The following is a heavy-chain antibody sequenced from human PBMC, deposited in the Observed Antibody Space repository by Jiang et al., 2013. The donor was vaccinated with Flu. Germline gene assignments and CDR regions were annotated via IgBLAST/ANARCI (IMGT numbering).Heavy chain of an antibody. J-gene: IGHJ6*02. CDR1: GFTFSDHY. CDR2: TRNKPKGYTT. V-gene: IGHV3-72*01. CDR3: ARGASVTTNYYYGLDV. Sequence: GLVQPGGSLRLSCVASGFTFSDHYMDWVRQAPGKGLEWVGRTRNKPKGYTTEYAASVKGRFTISRDDSRNSLYVQMDSLKTEDSAVYYCARGASVTTNYYYGLDVWGQGTTVTVS. D-gene: IGHD4-17*01.